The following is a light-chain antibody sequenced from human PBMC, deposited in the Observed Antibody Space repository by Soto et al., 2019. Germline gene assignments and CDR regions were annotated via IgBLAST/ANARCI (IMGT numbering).Light chain of an antibody. CDR2: NVY. J-gene: IGLJ1*01. V-gene: IGLV2-14*03. CDR1: SSDVGAYNF. CDR3: SAYTVSRTYV. Sequence: QSVLTQPASVSGSPGQSITISCTGTSSDVGAYNFVSWHQQHPGKAPKLMIYNVYDRPSGISYRFSGSKSGNTASLTISGLQGEDEADYYCSAYTVSRTYVFAPGNKVTV.